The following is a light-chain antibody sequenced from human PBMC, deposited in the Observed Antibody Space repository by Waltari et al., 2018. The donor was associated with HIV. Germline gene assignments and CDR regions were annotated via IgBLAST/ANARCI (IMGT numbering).Light chain of an antibody. Sequence: QSALTQPASVSGSPGQSITISCTGTSSDGGNHKLVNWYQHHPGKVPKLMIYEVNKLPSGVSNRFSGSKSGNTASLTISGLQAEDEVDYYCCSYAGSNTVIFGGGTKVTVL. CDR1: SSDGGNHKL. V-gene: IGLV2-23*02. CDR3: CSYAGSNTVI. J-gene: IGLJ2*01. CDR2: EVN.